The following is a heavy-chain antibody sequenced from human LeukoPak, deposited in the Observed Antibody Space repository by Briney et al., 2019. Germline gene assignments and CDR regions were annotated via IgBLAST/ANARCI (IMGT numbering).Heavy chain of an antibody. Sequence: GRSLRLSCAASGFTFSDYYMSWIRQAPGKGLEWVSYISSSGTTIYYADSVKGRFTISRDNAKNSLYLQMNSLRAEDTAVYYCAREDYDSSGYDYWGQGTLVTVSS. V-gene: IGHV3-11*04. CDR2: ISSSGTTI. D-gene: IGHD3-22*01. CDR3: AREDYDSSGYDY. CDR1: GFTFSDYY. J-gene: IGHJ4*02.